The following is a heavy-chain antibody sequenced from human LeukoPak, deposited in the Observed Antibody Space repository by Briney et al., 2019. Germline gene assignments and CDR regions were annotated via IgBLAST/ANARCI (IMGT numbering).Heavy chain of an antibody. J-gene: IGHJ4*02. CDR2: INSDGSST. V-gene: IGHV3-74*01. CDR1: GFTFSSYW. CDR3: IRGAYYWNDVKYYFEY. D-gene: IGHD1-20*01. Sequence: GGSLRLSCAASGFTFSSYWMHWVRQAPGTGLVWVSRINSDGSSTIYADSVQGRFTISRDNAKNTLYLQMNSLRAEDTAVYYCIRGAYYWNDVKYYFEYWGQGTLVTVSS.